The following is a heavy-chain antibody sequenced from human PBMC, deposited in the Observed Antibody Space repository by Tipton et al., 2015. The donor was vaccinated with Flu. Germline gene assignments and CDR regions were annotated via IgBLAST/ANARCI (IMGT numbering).Heavy chain of an antibody. CDR3: AREVVQTDTPYSVDS. Sequence: QLVQSGGGVVQPGRSLRLSCAASGFSFRSYGMHWVRQAPGKGLEWVAVAWFDGINAYYADSVRGRFNISRDTSKNTLYLQMTSLRVEDTAVYFCAREVVQTDTPYSVDSWGQGTLVTVSS. CDR2: AWFDGINA. J-gene: IGHJ4*02. D-gene: IGHD2-21*02. CDR1: GFSFRSYG. V-gene: IGHV3-33*01.